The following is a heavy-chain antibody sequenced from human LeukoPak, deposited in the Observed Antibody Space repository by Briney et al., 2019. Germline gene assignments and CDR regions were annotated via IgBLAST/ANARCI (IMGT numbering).Heavy chain of an antibody. D-gene: IGHD1-26*01. Sequence: SETLSLTCTVSGGSISSGGYYWSWIRQPPGKGLEWIGYIYYSGSTNYNPSLKSRVTISVDTSKNQFSLKLSSVTAADTAVYYCARHSRSQRYFGMDVWGQGTTVTVSS. V-gene: IGHV4-61*08. CDR2: IYYSGST. J-gene: IGHJ6*02. CDR1: GGSISSGGYY. CDR3: ARHSRSQRYFGMDV.